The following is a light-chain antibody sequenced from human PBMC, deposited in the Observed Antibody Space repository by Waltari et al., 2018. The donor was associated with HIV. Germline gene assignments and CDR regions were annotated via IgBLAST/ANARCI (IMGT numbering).Light chain of an antibody. CDR3: QQYFSSPRT. CDR2: CAS. Sequence: DIVLTQSPKYLDVSLGGRAALNCTSSQSLLYRSSSHLAWYQQKLGQPPLVLISCASTRESGVLDRFAGSGYGRNFTLTISSVQPEAVAVYYCQQYFSSPRTFGPGTKVGI. V-gene: IGKV4-1*01. J-gene: IGKJ3*01. CDR1: QSLLYRSSSH.